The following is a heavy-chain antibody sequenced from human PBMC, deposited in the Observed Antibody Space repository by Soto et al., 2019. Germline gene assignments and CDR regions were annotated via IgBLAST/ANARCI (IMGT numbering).Heavy chain of an antibody. Sequence: EVQLVESGGGLVQPGGSLRLSCAASGFTFSSYWMSLVRQAPGKGLDWVANLKQDGNEKFYVDSVKCRFTISRDNAQNSLVLQINSLTADDTAVYYCARVKSFAGEYCGQGTLVAVS. CDR1: GFTFSSYW. D-gene: IGHD1-1*01. V-gene: IGHV3-7*05. J-gene: IGHJ4*02. CDR2: LKQDGNEK. CDR3: ARVKSFAGEY.